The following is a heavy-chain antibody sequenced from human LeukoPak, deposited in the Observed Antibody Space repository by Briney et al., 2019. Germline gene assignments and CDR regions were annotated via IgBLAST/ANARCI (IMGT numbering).Heavy chain of an antibody. Sequence: SETLSLTCTVSGGSISSYHWSWIRQPPGKGLEWIGYIYYSGSTNYNPSLKSRVTISVDTSKNQFSLKLSSVTAADTAVYYCARVPRLSGSYYGNYYYGMDVWGQGTTVTVSS. CDR1: GGSISSYH. J-gene: IGHJ6*02. D-gene: IGHD1-26*01. V-gene: IGHV4-59*01. CDR3: ARVPRLSGSYYGNYYYGMDV. CDR2: IYYSGST.